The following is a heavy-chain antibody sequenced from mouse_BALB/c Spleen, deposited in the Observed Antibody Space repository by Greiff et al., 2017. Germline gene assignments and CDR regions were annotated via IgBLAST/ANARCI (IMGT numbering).Heavy chain of an antibody. D-gene: IGHD2-1*01. Sequence: LQHPGSELVRPGASVKLSCKASGYTFTSYWMFWVKQRPGQGLEWIGNIYPGSGSTNYDEKFKGKATLTADKSSSTAYMQLRSLTSVNSAVYFCATYGNYAMDYWGQGTSVTVSS. J-gene: IGHJ4*01. CDR1: GYTFTSYW. CDR3: ATYGNYAMDY. CDR2: IYPGSGST. V-gene: IGHV1S22*01.